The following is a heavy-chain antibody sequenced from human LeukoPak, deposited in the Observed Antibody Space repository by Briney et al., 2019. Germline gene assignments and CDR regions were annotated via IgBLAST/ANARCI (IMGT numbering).Heavy chain of an antibody. J-gene: IGHJ4*02. CDR1: GCTFSDYY. CDR3: ARVGSSGWYVHPTLDY. V-gene: IGHV1-2*02. Sequence: ASVKVSCKASGCTFSDYYIHWVRQAPGQGLEWMAWINPSNGDTNYAQKFQGRVTMTRDTSISTAYMELTRLISDDTAVYYCARVGSSGWYVHPTLDYWGQGTLVTVSS. D-gene: IGHD6-19*01. CDR2: INPSNGDT.